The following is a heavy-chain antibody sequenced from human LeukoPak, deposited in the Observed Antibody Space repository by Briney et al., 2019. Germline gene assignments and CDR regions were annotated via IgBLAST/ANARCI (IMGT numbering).Heavy chain of an antibody. CDR1: GFPFITFA. J-gene: IGHJ4*02. CDR2: IWYDGSNK. Sequence: PGGSLGLPCQPSGFPFITFAMPWFGQAPGRGLEWVAVIWYDGSNKYYADSVKGRFTISRDNPKNTLYLQMNSLRAEDTAVYYCARGLGYFDYWGQGTLVTVSS. V-gene: IGHV3-33*08. CDR3: ARGLGYFDY. D-gene: IGHD3-16*01.